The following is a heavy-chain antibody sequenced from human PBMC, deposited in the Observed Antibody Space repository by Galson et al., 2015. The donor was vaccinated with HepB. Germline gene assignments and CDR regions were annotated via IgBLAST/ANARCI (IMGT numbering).Heavy chain of an antibody. CDR2: MYSSGYT. V-gene: IGHV4-31*11. J-gene: IGHJ3*02. Sequence: TLSLTCAVSGGTISSGGYYWNWIRHLPGKGLEWVGYMYSSGYTYYNPSLKRRVSISLDASKNQFSLNLRSVTAADTAVYYCARERRYCSNGVCYIDGFDIWGQGTKVTVSS. CDR1: GGTISSGGYY. D-gene: IGHD2-8*01. CDR3: ARERRYCSNGVCYIDGFDI.